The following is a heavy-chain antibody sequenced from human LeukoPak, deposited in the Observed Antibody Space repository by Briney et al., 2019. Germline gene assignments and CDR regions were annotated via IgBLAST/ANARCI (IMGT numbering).Heavy chain of an antibody. D-gene: IGHD2-15*01. J-gene: IGHJ5*02. CDR1: GFTFSSYW. CDR3: TRRVSATRWFDP. CDR2: INSDGSTT. V-gene: IGHV3-74*01. Sequence: GGSLRLSCAASGFTFSSYWMHWVRQAPGKGLVWVSRINSDGSTTNYADSVKGRFTISRDNAENTLYLQMNSLRVEDTAVYYCTRRVSATRWFDPWSQGTLVTVSS.